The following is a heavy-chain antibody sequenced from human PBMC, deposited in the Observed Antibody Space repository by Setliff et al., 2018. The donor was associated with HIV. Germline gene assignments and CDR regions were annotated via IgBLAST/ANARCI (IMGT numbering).Heavy chain of an antibody. Sequence: GASVKVSCKASGYTFTNYDINWVRQSPGQGLEWLGWMNPNSGRAGSAQMFQGRLTMTRDTSTSTAYMELSSLRSEDTAVYYCARDAFDYTAYYYSYMDVWGKGTTVTVSS. V-gene: IGHV1-8*02. J-gene: IGHJ6*03. CDR3: ARDAFDYTAYYYSYMDV. CDR1: GYTFTNYD. D-gene: IGHD4-4*01. CDR2: MNPNSGRA.